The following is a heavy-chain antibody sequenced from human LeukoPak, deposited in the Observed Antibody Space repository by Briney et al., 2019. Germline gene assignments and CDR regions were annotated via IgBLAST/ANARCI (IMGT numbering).Heavy chain of an antibody. V-gene: IGHV3-30*04. CDR1: GFTFSSYA. CDR2: ISYDGTNK. J-gene: IGHJ3*02. D-gene: IGHD3-22*01. CDR3: ARSNYYDSRSWGFDI. Sequence: GGSLRLSCAASGFTFSSYAMHWVRQAPGKGLEWVTIISYDGTNKYYADSVKGRFTISRDNSKNALFLQMNSLRAEDTAVYYCARSNYYDSRSWGFDIWGQGTMVTVSS.